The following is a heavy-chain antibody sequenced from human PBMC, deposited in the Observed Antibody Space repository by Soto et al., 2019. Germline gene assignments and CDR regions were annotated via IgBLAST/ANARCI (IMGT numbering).Heavy chain of an antibody. D-gene: IGHD3-9*01. J-gene: IGHJ4*02. CDR2: INPSGGST. V-gene: IGHV1-46*01. CDR3: ARSPGYFDWLLSGFDY. CDR1: GYTFTSYY. Sequence: ASVKVSCKASGYTFTSYYMHWVRQAPGQGLEWMGIINPSGGSTSYAQKFQGRVTMTRDASTSTVYMELSSLRSEDTAVYYCARSPGYFDWLLSGFDYWGQGTLVTVSS.